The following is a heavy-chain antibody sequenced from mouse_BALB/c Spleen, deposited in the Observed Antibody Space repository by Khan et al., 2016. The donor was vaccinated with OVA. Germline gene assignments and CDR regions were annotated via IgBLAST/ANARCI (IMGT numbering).Heavy chain of an antibody. D-gene: IGHD2-1*01. Sequence: QVQLKQSGAELAKPGASVKMSCKASGYTFTTYWMHWVKQRPGQGLEWIGYIDPSTGYTEYNQKFKDKATLTTDKSSSTAYMQLSSLTSKDSAVDYCARRELYGIFANWGQGNLVTVSA. J-gene: IGHJ3*01. CDR2: IDPSTGYT. V-gene: IGHV1-7*01. CDR1: GYTFTTYW. CDR3: ARRELYGIFAN.